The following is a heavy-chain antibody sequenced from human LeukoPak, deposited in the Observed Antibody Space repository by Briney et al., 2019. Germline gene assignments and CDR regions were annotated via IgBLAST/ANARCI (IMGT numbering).Heavy chain of an antibody. Sequence: PSETLSLTCTVSGGSLSTYYWSWIRQPPGKGLEWIGYIDYTGSTKYNPSLKSRVTISVDTSKNHFSLKMSSVTAADTAVYYCARVDPLWSGYDYGWFDPWGQGTLVTVSS. CDR3: ARVDPLWSGYDYGWFDP. V-gene: IGHV4-59*01. D-gene: IGHD5-12*01. CDR1: GGSLSTYY. J-gene: IGHJ5*02. CDR2: IDYTGST.